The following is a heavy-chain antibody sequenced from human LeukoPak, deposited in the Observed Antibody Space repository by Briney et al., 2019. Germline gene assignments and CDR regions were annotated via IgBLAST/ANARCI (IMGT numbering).Heavy chain of an antibody. J-gene: IGHJ5*02. CDR1: GDTFTSYG. CDR3: ARALRRYWFDP. V-gene: IGHV1-18*01. Sequence: ASVKVSCKASGDTFTSYGISWLRQAPGQGLEWMGWISAYNGNTNYAQKLQGRVTMTTDTSTSTAYMELRSLRSDDTAVYYCARALRRYWFDPWGQGTLVTVSS. CDR2: ISAYNGNT.